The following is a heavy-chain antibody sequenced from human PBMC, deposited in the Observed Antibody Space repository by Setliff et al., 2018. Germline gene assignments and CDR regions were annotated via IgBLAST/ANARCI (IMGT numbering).Heavy chain of an antibody. CDR1: EFTFSTFA. CDR3: ATKAVAGT. Sequence: GGSLRLSCAASEFTFSTFAMNWVRQAPGKGLEWVSAISGNGGSTYYADSVKGRFTISRDNSKNILFLQMNSLRAEDTAVYYCATKAVAGTGGQGTLVTVSS. D-gene: IGHD6-19*01. CDR2: ISGNGGST. V-gene: IGHV3-23*01. J-gene: IGHJ4*02.